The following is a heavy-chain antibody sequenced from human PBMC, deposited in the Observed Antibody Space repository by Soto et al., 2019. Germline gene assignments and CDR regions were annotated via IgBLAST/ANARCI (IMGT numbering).Heavy chain of an antibody. CDR2: TYYRSKWYN. J-gene: IGHJ6*03. V-gene: IGHV6-1*01. CDR1: GDSVSSNSAA. CDR3: ARDECGSTSCYVPYYYYYMDV. D-gene: IGHD2-2*01. Sequence: SQTLSLTCAISGDSVSSNSAAWNWIRQSPSRGLEWLGRTYYRSKWYNDYAVSVKSRITINPDTSKNQFSLQLNSVTPEDTAVYYCARDECGSTSCYVPYYYYYMDVWGKGTTVTVSS.